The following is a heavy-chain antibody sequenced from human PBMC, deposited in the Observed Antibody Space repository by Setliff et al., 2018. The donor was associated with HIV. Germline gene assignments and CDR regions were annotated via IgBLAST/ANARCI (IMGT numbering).Heavy chain of an antibody. V-gene: IGHV4-39*01. Sequence: SSETLSLTCTVSGGSISIHPFYWGWIRQPPGKGLEWIAIIHYNGRTYYDPSLKSRVTIFVDTSKTQFYLKLRSVTASDTAVYYCARYTSKVDWFDPWGQGTLVTVSS. CDR2: IHYNGRT. CDR3: ARYTSKVDWFDP. D-gene: IGHD2-2*02. CDR1: GGSISIHPFY. J-gene: IGHJ5*02.